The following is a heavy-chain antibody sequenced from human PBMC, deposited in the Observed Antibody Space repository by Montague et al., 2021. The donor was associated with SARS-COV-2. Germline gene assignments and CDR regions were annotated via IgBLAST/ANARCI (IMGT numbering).Heavy chain of an antibody. CDR2: ISHGGST. CDR1: NGSFSSFY. CDR3: ARGDENGSGYMDV. V-gene: IGHV4-34*01. J-gene: IGHJ6*03. D-gene: IGHD1-26*01. Sequence: SETLSLTCAVFNGSFSSFYWNWIRQPPGKGLEWIGEISHGGSTYYNSSLKSRLTISVDTSKNQFSLSLRSVTAADTAVYYCARGDENGSGYMDVWGKGTTVTVSS.